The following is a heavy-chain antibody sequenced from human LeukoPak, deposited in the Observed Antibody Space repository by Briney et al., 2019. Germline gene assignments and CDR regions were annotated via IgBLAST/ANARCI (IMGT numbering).Heavy chain of an antibody. CDR2: IYTSGST. J-gene: IGHJ5*02. CDR3: ARALRARGWFDP. CDR1: GGSISSGSYY. D-gene: IGHD1-26*01. Sequence: PSQTLSLTCTVSGGSISSGSYYWSWIRQPAGKGLEWIGRIYTSGSTNYNPSLKSRVTISVDTSKNQFSLKLSSVTAADTAVYYCARALRARGWFDPWGQGTLVTVSS. V-gene: IGHV4-61*02.